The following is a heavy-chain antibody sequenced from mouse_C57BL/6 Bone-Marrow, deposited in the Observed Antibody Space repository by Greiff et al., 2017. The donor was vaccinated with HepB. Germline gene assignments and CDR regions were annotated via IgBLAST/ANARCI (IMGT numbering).Heavy chain of an antibody. D-gene: IGHD1-1*01. CDR3: AREGRITYDI. J-gene: IGHJ1*03. Sequence: QVQLQQSGAELVMPGASVKLSCKASGYTFTNYWMPWVKQRPGQGLEWIGKIDPSDSYTNYNQKFKGKSTMTVDKSSSTAYMQLSSLTSEDSAVYYCAREGRITYDIWDTGTTVTVSS. CDR1: GYTFTNYW. V-gene: IGHV1-69*01. CDR2: IDPSDSYT.